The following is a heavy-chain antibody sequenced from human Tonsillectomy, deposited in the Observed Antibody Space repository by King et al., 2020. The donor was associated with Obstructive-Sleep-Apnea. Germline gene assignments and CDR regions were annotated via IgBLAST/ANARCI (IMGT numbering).Heavy chain of an antibody. V-gene: IGHV4-39*07. CDR3: AREGYSSGWGGDY. J-gene: IGHJ4*02. CDR2: IYYSGST. CDR1: GGSISSSSYY. D-gene: IGHD6-19*01. Sequence: QLQESGPGLVKPSETLSLTCTVSGGSISSSSYYWGWIRQPPGQGLEWIGSIYYSGSTYYNPSLKSRVTISVDTSKNQFSLKLSSVTAADTAVYYCAREGYSSGWGGDYWGQGTLVTVSS.